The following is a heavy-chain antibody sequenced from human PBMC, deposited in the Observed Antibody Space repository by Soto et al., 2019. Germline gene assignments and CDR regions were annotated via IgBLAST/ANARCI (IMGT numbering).Heavy chain of an antibody. CDR1: GYIFTGHY. CDR2: INPISGDT. V-gene: IGHV1-2*02. CDR3: ARVRRSPYAMDV. Sequence: QVQLVQSGAELKKPGASVKVSCKASGYIFTGHYIHWVRQAPGQGLEWMGWINPISGDTNYAQKSQGRVTMTRDTSISTAYMDLSSLISADTAVYYCARVRRSPYAMDVWGQGTTVTVSS. D-gene: IGHD2-2*01. J-gene: IGHJ6*02.